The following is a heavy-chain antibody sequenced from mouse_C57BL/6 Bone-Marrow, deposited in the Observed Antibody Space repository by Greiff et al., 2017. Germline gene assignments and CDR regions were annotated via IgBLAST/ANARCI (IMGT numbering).Heavy chain of an antibody. CDR1: GFTFSDYA. CDR3: TRCEQVFDY. CDR2: ISSGGDCN. Sequence: EVQGVESGEGLVKPGGSLTLSCAASGFTFSDYAMSWVRQTQEKRLEWVANISSGGDCNYYADTVKGRFTISRDNDMYLRYLQSISLKSEDTAMYYCTRCEQVFDYWGQGTSLTVSS. V-gene: IGHV5-9-1*02. J-gene: IGHJ2*02.